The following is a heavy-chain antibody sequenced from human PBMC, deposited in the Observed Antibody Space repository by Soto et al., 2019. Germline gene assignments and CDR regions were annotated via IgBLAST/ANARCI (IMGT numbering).Heavy chain of an antibody. Sequence: PSETLSLTCTVSGDSISSYYWSWIRQPLGKGLEWIGYIYYSGSTNYNPSLKSRVTISVDTSKNQFSLRLSSVTAADTAVYYCARDRPSAYYDSSGPIDYWGQGTLVTVSS. J-gene: IGHJ4*02. CDR1: GDSISSYY. D-gene: IGHD3-22*01. CDR2: IYYSGST. V-gene: IGHV4-59*12. CDR3: ARDRPSAYYDSSGPIDY.